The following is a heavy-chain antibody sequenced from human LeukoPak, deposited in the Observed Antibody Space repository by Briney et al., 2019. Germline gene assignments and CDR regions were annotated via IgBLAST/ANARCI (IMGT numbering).Heavy chain of an antibody. V-gene: IGHV3-23*01. CDR1: GFSFSAYP. J-gene: IGHJ4*02. CDR2: ISASGDVT. Sequence: GGSLRLSCAASGFSFSAYPMGWVRQAPGKGLQWLSGISASGDVTFHADRVKGRFAISRDNTKNSLYLQMNSLRVEDTALYYCARGGAAAPRKRGIDYWGQGTLVTVSS. D-gene: IGHD3-10*01. CDR3: ARGGAAAPRKRGIDY.